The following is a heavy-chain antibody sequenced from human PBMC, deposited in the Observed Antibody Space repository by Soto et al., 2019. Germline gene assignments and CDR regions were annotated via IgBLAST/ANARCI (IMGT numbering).Heavy chain of an antibody. Sequence: ASVKVSCKTSGYTFTDYDINWVRQATGQGLEWMGWMNPNSGNTGYAQKFQGRVSMTRNTATSTAYMELSSLRSDDTAIYYCAIDSSTPNPVWGQGTMVTVSS. J-gene: IGHJ3*01. V-gene: IGHV1-8*01. CDR2: MNPNSGNT. CDR3: AIDSSTPNPV. CDR1: GYTFTDYD. D-gene: IGHD2-2*01.